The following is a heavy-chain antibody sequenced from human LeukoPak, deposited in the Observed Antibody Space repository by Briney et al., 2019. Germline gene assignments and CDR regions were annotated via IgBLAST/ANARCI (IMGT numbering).Heavy chain of an antibody. CDR3: ARVAGSIDY. D-gene: IGHD1-26*01. J-gene: IGHJ4*02. V-gene: IGHV1-8*03. CDR2: MNLKSGYT. Sequence: GASVNVSCKSSGYSFTTYDINWVRHPPAPGLEWMGWMNLKSGYTGYAQKFQGRVTITRDSYTSTVYMELSCLRSEDTAVYYCARVAGSIDYWGQGTLVTVSS. CDR1: GYSFTTYD.